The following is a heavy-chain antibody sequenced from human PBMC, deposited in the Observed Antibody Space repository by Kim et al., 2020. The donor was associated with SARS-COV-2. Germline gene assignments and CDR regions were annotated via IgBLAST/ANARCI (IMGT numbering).Heavy chain of an antibody. D-gene: IGHD3-10*02. V-gene: IGHV3-66*02. CDR1: GFTVSSNY. J-gene: IGHJ5*02. CDR3: TRDVRGNSGERRFEP. CDR2: IYSGGAS. Sequence: GGSLRLSCAASGFTVSSNYMSWVRQAPGKGLEWVSVIYSGGASYVADSVKGRLTISRDNSKNTLYLQMNSLRAADTAVYYCTRDVRGNSGERRFEPWGQGTLVIVSS.